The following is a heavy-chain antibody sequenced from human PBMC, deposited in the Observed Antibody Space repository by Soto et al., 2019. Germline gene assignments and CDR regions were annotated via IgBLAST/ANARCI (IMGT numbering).Heavy chain of an antibody. J-gene: IGHJ4*02. V-gene: IGHV3-30-3*01. D-gene: IGHD2-2*01. CDR3: ARGNRISTRCYFDY. CDR1: GFTFSSYA. Sequence: QVQLVESGGGVAQPGRSLRLSCAASGFTFSSYAMHWVRQAPGKGLEWVAIISYDGSNKYYAESVKGRFTISRDNSKNTLYLHQNTLSAEDTAVYYCARGNRISTRCYFDYWRQGTLVTVSS. CDR2: ISYDGSNK.